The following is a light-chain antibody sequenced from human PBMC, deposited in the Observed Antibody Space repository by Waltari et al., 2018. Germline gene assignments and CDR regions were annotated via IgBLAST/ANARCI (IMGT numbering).Light chain of an antibody. J-gene: IGKJ2*01. CDR1: QSVGSA. Sequence: ETVMTQSPATLSVSPGERATLSCRASQSVGSALAWYQQKPGQAPRLLIYDASTRATGIPARLSGSGSGTEFTLTISSLQSEDFAVYYCQQYNNWPPGMYTFGQGTKLEIK. CDR2: DAS. V-gene: IGKV3-15*01. CDR3: QQYNNWPPGMYT.